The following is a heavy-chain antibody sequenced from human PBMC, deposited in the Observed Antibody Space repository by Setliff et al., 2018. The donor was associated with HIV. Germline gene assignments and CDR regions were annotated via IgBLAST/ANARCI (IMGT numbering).Heavy chain of an antibody. D-gene: IGHD6-19*01. V-gene: IGHV3-33*08. CDR3: ARAVHSGWYYFDY. Sequence: GGSLRLSCAASGFRFRSYGMHWVRQAQGKGLEWVAIIWFDGNKKYYADSVKGRFTISRDNAKNSLYLQMNSLRAEDTAVYYCARAVHSGWYYFDYWGQGTLVTVSS. CDR2: IWFDGNKK. J-gene: IGHJ4*02. CDR1: GFRFRSYG.